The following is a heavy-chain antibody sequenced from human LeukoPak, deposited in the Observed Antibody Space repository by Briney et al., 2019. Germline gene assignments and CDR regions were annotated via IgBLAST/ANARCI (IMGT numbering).Heavy chain of an antibody. CDR3: ARENYGDHYFDY. CDR1: GFPFSSYA. Sequence: GSLRLSCAASGFPFSSYAMHWVRQAPGKGLEWVAVISYDGSKKYYADSVKGRFTISRDNSKNTLYLQMNSLRVEDTAAYYCARENYGDHYFDYWGQGTLVTVSS. J-gene: IGHJ4*02. D-gene: IGHD4-17*01. CDR2: ISYDGSKK. V-gene: IGHV3-30-3*01.